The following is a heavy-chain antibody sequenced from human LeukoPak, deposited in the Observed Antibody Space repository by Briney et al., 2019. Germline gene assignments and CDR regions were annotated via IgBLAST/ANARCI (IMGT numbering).Heavy chain of an antibody. CDR1: GFTFDDYG. D-gene: IGHD2-8*01. CDR3: ARDRGGYCTNGVCFTTAHFDY. Sequence: PGGSLRLSCAASGFTFDDYGMSWVRQAPGKGLEWVSGINWNGGSTGYADSVKGRFTISRDNAKNSLYLQMNSLRAEDTAVYYCARDRGGYCTNGVCFTTAHFDYWGQGTLVTVSS. V-gene: IGHV3-20*04. CDR2: INWNGGST. J-gene: IGHJ4*02.